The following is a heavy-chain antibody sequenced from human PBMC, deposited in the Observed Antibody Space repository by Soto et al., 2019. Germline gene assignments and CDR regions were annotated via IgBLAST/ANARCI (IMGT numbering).Heavy chain of an antibody. D-gene: IGHD3-10*01. CDR1: GFSLSTSGVG. CDR3: AHFSYASGSFPLFDY. Sequence: QITLKESGPTLVKPTQTLTLTCTFSGFSLSTSGVGVGWIRQPPGKALEWLALIYWDDDKRYSPSLKSRLTITKDTSKSQVVLTLTNMDPVDTATYYCAHFSYASGSFPLFDYWDQGALVAVSS. V-gene: IGHV2-5*02. J-gene: IGHJ4*02. CDR2: IYWDDDK.